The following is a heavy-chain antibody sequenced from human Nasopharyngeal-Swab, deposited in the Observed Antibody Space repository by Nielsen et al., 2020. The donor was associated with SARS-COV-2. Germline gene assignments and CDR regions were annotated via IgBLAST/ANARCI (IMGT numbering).Heavy chain of an antibody. V-gene: IGHV1-69*13. D-gene: IGHD2-8*02. CDR3: ASEETFSSDWWF. J-gene: IGHJ4*02. Sequence: SVKVSCKASGGTFSTYGISWVRQAPGQGLEWMGRIVPIFESPNYAQKFQGRLTMSADESTTTVYMELSSLRSEDTAVYYCASEETFSSDWWFWGQGTLVTVSS. CDR1: GGTFSTYG. CDR2: IVPIFESP.